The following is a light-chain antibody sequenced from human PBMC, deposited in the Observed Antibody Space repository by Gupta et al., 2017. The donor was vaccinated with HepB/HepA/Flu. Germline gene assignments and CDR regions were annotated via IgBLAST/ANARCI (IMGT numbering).Light chain of an antibody. Sequence: DIVMTQSPDSLAVSLGERATINCKSSQSVLYSSNNKNYLAWYQQKPGQPPKLLIYWASTRESGVPDRFSGSGSGTDFTLTISSLHAEDVAVYYCQQYDSTPRTFGQGTKVEIK. CDR1: QSVLYSSNNKNY. V-gene: IGKV4-1*01. J-gene: IGKJ1*01. CDR3: QQYDSTPRT. CDR2: WAS.